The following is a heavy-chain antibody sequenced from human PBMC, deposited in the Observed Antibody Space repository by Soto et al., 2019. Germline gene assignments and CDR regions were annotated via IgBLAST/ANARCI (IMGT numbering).Heavy chain of an antibody. D-gene: IGHD5-12*01. V-gene: IGHV3-48*03. J-gene: IGHJ6*02. CDR3: ARDSGYDWGFYYYGMDV. Sequence: PGGSLRLSCAASGFTFSSYEMNWVRQAPGKGLEWVSYISSSGSTIYYADSVKGRFTISRDNAKNSLYLQMNSLRAEDTAVYYCARDSGYDWGFYYYGMDVWGQGTTVTVSS. CDR1: GFTFSSYE. CDR2: ISSSGSTI.